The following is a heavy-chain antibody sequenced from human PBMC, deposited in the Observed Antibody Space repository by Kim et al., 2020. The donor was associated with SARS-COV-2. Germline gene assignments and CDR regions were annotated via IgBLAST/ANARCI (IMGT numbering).Heavy chain of an antibody. D-gene: IGHD3-10*01. CDR2: INTNTGNP. V-gene: IGHV7-4-1*02. J-gene: IGHJ6*02. Sequence: ASVKVSCKASGYTFTSYAMNWVRQAPGQGLEWMGWINTNTGNPTYAQGFTGRFVFSLDTSVSTAYLQISSLKAEDTAVYYCARVEVRGVIIIYYYYGMDVWGQGTTVTVSS. CDR1: GYTFTSYA. CDR3: ARVEVRGVIIIYYYYGMDV.